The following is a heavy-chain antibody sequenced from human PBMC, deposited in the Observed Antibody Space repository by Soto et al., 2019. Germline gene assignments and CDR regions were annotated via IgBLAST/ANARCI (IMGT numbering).Heavy chain of an antibody. V-gene: IGHV4-31*03. CDR1: GGSISSGGYY. D-gene: IGHD5-18*01. CDR2: IYYSGST. J-gene: IGHJ4*02. CDR3: AIRGYSYGYYFDY. Sequence: QVQLQESGPGLVKPSQTLSLTCTVSGGSISSGGYYWSWIRQHPGKGLAWIGYIYYSGSTYYNPSLKSRFTISVDTSKNQFSLKLSSVTAADTAVYYCAIRGYSYGYYFDYWGQGTLVTVSS.